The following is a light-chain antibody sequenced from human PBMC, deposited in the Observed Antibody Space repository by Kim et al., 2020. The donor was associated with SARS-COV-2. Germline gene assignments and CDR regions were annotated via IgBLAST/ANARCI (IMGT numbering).Light chain of an antibody. CDR2: KAS. CDR3: QQYTSYSMWT. J-gene: IGKJ1*01. CDR1: QSISSW. Sequence: SVGDRVTITCRASQSISSWLAWYQEKPGKAPKLLIYKASSLDSGVPSRFSGSGSGTEFTLTISSLQPGDFATYYCQQYTSYSMWTFGQGTKVDIK. V-gene: IGKV1-5*03.